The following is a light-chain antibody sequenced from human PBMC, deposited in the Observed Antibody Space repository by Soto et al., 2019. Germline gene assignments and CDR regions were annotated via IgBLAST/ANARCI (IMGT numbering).Light chain of an antibody. CDR2: GAS. V-gene: IGKV3-15*01. Sequence: IVMTQSPAPLSVSPGERATLSCRASQSVRSNLAWYQQKPGQAPRLLIYGASTRATGIPARFSGSGSGTEFTLTISSLQSEDFAVYYGQQYNNWPPITFGQGTRLEIK. J-gene: IGKJ5*01. CDR3: QQYNNWPPIT. CDR1: QSVRSN.